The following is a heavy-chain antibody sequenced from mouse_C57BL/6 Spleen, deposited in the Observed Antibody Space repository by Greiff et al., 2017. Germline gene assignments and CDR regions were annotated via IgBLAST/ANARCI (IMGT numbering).Heavy chain of an antibody. CDR1: GYTFTSYT. CDR2: INPSSGYT. J-gene: IGHJ2*01. Sequence: VKLQQSGAELARPGASVKMSCKASGYTFTSYTMHWVKQRPGQGLEWIGYINPSSGYTKYNQKFKDKATLTADKSSSTAYMQLSSLTAEDSAVYYCARGYDGYSYFDYWGQGTTLTVSS. CDR3: ARGYDGYSYFDY. D-gene: IGHD2-3*01. V-gene: IGHV1-4*01.